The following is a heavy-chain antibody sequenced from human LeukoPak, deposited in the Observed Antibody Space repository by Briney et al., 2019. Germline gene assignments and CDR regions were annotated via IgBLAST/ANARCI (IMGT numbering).Heavy chain of an antibody. CDR1: GYTFTSYD. Sequence: ASVKVSCKASGYTFTSYDINWVRQATGQGLEWMGWMNPNSGNTGYAQKFQGRVTMTRNTSISTAYMELSSLRSEDTAVYYCARGRSSGYYPENLGQGTLVTVSS. V-gene: IGHV1-8*01. CDR2: MNPNSGNT. D-gene: IGHD3-22*01. CDR3: ARGRSSGYYPEN. J-gene: IGHJ4*02.